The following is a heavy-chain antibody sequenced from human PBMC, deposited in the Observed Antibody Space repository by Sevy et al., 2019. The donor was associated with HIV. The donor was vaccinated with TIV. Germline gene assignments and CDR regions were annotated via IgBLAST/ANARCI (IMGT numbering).Heavy chain of an antibody. CDR3: ARGLMVRGVISSDY. V-gene: IGHV3-21*01. D-gene: IGHD3-10*01. CDR2: ISSSSSYI. Sequence: GGSLRLSCAASGFTFSSYSMNWVRQAPGKGLEWVSSISSSSSYIYYADPVKGRFTISRDNAKNSLYLQMNSLRAEDTAVYYCARGLMVRGVISSDYWGQGTLVTVSS. J-gene: IGHJ4*02. CDR1: GFTFSSYS.